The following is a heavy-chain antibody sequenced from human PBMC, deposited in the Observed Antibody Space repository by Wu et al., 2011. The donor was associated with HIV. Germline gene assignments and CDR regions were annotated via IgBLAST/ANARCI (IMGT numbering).Heavy chain of an antibody. J-gene: IGHJ4*02. CDR2: FDPEDGET. V-gene: IGHV1-24*01. Sequence: KGLEWVGGFDPEDGETIFAQNFQDRVTMTVDTYTETIYMELSNLKSDDTAIYYCATDRVNDYGDFAGSGRVFDFWGQGTLVAVST. CDR3: ATDRVNDYGDFAGSGRVFDF. D-gene: IGHD4-17*01.